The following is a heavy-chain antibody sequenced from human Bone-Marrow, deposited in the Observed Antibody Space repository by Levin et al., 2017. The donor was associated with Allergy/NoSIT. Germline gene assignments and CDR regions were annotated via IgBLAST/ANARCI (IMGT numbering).Heavy chain of an antibody. CDR2: IDPSDSYT. CDR1: GNSFTSYW. Sequence: GESLKISCKGSGNSFTSYWISWVRQMPGKGLEWMGRIDPSDSYTQYSPSFQGHVTISADKSISTAYLQWSSLKAADTAMYYCARLAVANVEVADYPDDVDAWGQGTLVTVSS. D-gene: IGHD5-12*01. J-gene: IGHJ5*02. CDR3: ARLAVANVEVADYPDDVDA. V-gene: IGHV5-10-1*01.